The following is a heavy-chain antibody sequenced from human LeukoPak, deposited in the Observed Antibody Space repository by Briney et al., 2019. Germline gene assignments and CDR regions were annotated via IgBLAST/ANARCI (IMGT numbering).Heavy chain of an antibody. CDR1: GFTVSTNY. CDR3: TTFYTRLTDY. D-gene: IGHD2/OR15-2a*01. CDR2: IYSGGST. V-gene: IGHV3-53*01. Sequence: GGSLRLSCAASGFTVSTNYMSWVRQAPGEGLEWVSLIYSGGSTYYADSVKGRFTISRDNAKNSLFLQMNSLRAEDTAVYYCTTFYTRLTDYWGQGTLVTVSS. J-gene: IGHJ4*02.